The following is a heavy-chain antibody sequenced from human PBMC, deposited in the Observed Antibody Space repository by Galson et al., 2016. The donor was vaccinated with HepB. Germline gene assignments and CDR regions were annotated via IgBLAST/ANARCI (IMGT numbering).Heavy chain of an antibody. CDR1: GFTFSNYW. CDR2: IKEDGGGK. CDR3: ASKGLRNWYFDL. Sequence: ALRLSCAASGFTFSNYWMTWVRQAPGKGLEWVTYIKEDGGGKDYLDSVKGRFTISRDNAKNSLYLEMNSLRVEDTAVYFWASKGLRNWYFDLGGRGTLVTVSS. V-gene: IGHV3-7*01. D-gene: IGHD5-12*01. J-gene: IGHJ2*01.